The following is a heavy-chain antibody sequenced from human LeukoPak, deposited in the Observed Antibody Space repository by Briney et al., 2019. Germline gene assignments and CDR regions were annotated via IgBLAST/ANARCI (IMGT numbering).Heavy chain of an antibody. V-gene: IGHV4-4*02. D-gene: IGHD3-10*01. J-gene: IGHJ4*02. Sequence: SETLSLTCAVSGGSISSSNWWSWVRQPPGKGLEWIGEIYHSGSTNYNPSLKSRVTILEDKSKNQFSLKLSSVTAADTAVYYCAREHAYYYGSGSRDYWGQGTLVTVSS. CDR2: IYHSGST. CDR3: AREHAYYYGSGSRDY. CDR1: GGSISSSNW.